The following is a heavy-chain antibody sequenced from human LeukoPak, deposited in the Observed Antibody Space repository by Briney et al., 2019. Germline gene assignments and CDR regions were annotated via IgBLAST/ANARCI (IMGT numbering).Heavy chain of an antibody. J-gene: IGHJ4*02. V-gene: IGHV3-7*03. CDR1: GITFSSYW. CDR3: ARDGRPLDY. CDR2: IKQDGGEK. Sequence: GGSLRLSCADSGITFSSYWMSWVRQAPGKGLEWVANIKQDGGEKYYVDSVKGRFTISRDNAKNSLYLEMNNLRVEDTAVYYCARDGRPLDYWGQGTLVTVSS.